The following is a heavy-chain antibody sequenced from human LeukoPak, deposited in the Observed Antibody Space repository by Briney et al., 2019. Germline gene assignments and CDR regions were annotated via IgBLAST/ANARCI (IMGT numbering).Heavy chain of an antibody. CDR2: IYSGGST. CDR1: GFTVSNND. CDR3: ARGPLWFGHNGMDV. Sequence: PGGSLRLSCAASGFTVSNNDMSWVRQAPGKGLEWVSVIYSGGSTYYADSVEGRFTISRDNSKNTLYLQMNSLRAEDTAVYHCARGPLWFGHNGMDVWDQGTTVTVSS. J-gene: IGHJ6*02. D-gene: IGHD2-21*01. V-gene: IGHV3-53*01.